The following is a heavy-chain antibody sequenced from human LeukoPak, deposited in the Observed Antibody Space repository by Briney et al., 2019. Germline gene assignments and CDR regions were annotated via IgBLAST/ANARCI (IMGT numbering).Heavy chain of an antibody. D-gene: IGHD2-15*01. Sequence: GGSLRLSCAASGFTFSSYAMSWVRQAPGKGLEWVSAISGSGGSTYYADSVKGRFTISRDNSKNTLYLQMNSLTAEDTAIYSCARPRLEYCSGGSCFDAFDIWGQGTMVTVSS. V-gene: IGHV3-23*01. CDR3: ARPRLEYCSGGSCFDAFDI. CDR2: ISGSGGST. CDR1: GFTFSSYA. J-gene: IGHJ3*02.